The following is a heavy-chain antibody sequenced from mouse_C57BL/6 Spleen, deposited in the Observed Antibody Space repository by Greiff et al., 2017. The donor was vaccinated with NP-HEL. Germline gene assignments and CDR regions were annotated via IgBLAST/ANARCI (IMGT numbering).Heavy chain of an antibody. V-gene: IGHV1-61*01. D-gene: IGHD3-2*02. CDR3: ARRLRSSGYVYFDD. Sequence: QVQLKQPGAELVRPGSSVKLSCKASGYTFTSYWMDWVKQRPGQGLEWIGNIYPSDSETHYNQKFKDKATLTVDKSSSTAYMQLSSLTSEDSAVYYCARRLRSSGYVYFDDWGQGTTLTVSS. J-gene: IGHJ2*01. CDR2: IYPSDSET. CDR1: GYTFTSYW.